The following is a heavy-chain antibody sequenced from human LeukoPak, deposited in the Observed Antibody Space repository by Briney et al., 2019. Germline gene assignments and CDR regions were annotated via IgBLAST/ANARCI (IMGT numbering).Heavy chain of an antibody. CDR1: GFTFSNYW. D-gene: IGHD5-18*01. CDR3: AKAGSGYSYGMIDY. CDR2: IKHDGSED. V-gene: IGHV3-7*03. J-gene: IGHJ4*02. Sequence: GGTLRLSCAASGFTFSNYWMTWVRQAPGKGLEWVANIKHDGSEDYYLDSVKGRFTISRDNSKNTLYLQMNSLRAEDTAVYYCAKAGSGYSYGMIDYWGQGTLVTVSS.